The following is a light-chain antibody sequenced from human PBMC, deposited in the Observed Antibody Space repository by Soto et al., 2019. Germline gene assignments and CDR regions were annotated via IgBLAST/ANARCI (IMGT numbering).Light chain of an antibody. Sequence: EIVMTQSPATLSVSPGERATLSCRASRNINRKLAWYQQKPGQPPRLPISGASTRATGIPARFSGSGSVSEFTLTISSLPSEDFAGYYCQQYYDYPPLIFGGGTKVEIK. CDR2: GAS. V-gene: IGKV3-15*01. J-gene: IGKJ4*01. CDR1: RNINRK. CDR3: QQYYDYPPLI.